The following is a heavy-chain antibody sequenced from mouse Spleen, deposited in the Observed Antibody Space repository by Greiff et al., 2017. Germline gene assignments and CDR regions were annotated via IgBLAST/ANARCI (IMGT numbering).Heavy chain of an antibody. D-gene: IGHD2-1*01. V-gene: IGHV5-6-3*01. CDR2: INSNGGST. CDR1: GFTFSSYG. Sequence: DVQLQESGGGLVQPGGSLKLSCAASGFTFSSYGMSWVRQTPDKRLELVATINSNGGSTYYPDSVKGRFTISRDNAKNTLYLQMSSLKSEDTAMYYCAREEGIYYGPWFAYWGQGTLVTVSA. CDR3: AREEGIYYGPWFAY. J-gene: IGHJ3*01.